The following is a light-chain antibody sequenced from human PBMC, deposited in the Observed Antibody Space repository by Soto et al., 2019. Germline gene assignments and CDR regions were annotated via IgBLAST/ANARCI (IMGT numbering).Light chain of an antibody. CDR1: SSDIGDYNY. J-gene: IGLJ1*01. V-gene: IGLV2-14*01. Sequence: QSALTQPASVSASPGQSITISCTGTSSDIGDYNYVSWYQHHPGKAPKLMIYEVSNRPSGVSNRFSGSKSGNTASLTFSGLQAEDEADYYCSSYTTSSPYVFGTGTKLTVL. CDR3: SSYTTSSPYV. CDR2: EVS.